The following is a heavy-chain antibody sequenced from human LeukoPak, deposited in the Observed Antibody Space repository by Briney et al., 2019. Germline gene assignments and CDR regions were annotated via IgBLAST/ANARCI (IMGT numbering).Heavy chain of an antibody. CDR2: IYYSGST. CDR3: ARHGGKLGLPNWFDP. V-gene: IGHV4-59*08. Sequence: SETLSLTRTVSGGSISSYYWSWIRQPPGKGLEWIGYIYYSGSTNYNPSLKSRVTISVDTSKNQFSLKLSSVTAADTAVYYCARHGGKLGLPNWFDPWGQGTLVTVSS. CDR1: GGSISSYY. D-gene: IGHD3-16*01. J-gene: IGHJ5*02.